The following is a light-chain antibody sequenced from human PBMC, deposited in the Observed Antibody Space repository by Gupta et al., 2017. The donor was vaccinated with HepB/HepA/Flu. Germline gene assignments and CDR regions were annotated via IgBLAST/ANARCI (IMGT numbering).Light chain of an antibody. Sequence: EIVLTQSPATLSLSPGERATLSCRASLSVSNYLTWYQQKPGQAPRLLIYDTSIRATGIPARFRGSGSGTDFTLTISSLEPEDFAVYYCQQRNDWPPGAFGQGTKVEIK. CDR3: QQRNDWPPGA. CDR1: LSVSNY. V-gene: IGKV3-11*01. CDR2: DTS. J-gene: IGKJ1*01.